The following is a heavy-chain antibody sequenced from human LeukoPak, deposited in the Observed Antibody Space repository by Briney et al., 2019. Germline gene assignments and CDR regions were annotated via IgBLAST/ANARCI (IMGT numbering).Heavy chain of an antibody. D-gene: IGHD1-20*01. V-gene: IGHV1-18*01. J-gene: IGHJ4*02. Sequence: ASVKVSCKASGYTFTSYGISWVRQAPGQGLEWMGWISAYNGNTNYAQKVQGRVTMTTDTSTSTAYMELRSLRSDDTAVYYCARDSSFYNWKTDSNYDYWDQGTLVTVSS. CDR1: GYTFTSYG. CDR3: ARDSSFYNWKTDSNYDY. CDR2: ISAYNGNT.